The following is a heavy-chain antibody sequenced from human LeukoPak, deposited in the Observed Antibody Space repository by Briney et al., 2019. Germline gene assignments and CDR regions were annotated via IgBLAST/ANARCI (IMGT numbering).Heavy chain of an antibody. J-gene: IGHJ5*02. CDR1: GFTFDDYA. CDR3: AKGNSGSYSQDWFDP. Sequence: GGSLRLSCAASGFTFDDYAMHWVRQAPGKGLEWVSGISWNSGTIGYADSVKGRFTISRDNAKNSLYLQMNSLRAEDMAFYYCAKGNSGSYSQDWFDPWGQGTLVTVSS. D-gene: IGHD1-26*01. CDR2: ISWNSGTI. V-gene: IGHV3-9*03.